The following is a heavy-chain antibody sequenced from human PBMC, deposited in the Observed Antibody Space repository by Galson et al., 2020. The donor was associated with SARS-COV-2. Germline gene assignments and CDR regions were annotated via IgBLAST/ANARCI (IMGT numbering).Heavy chain of an antibody. CDR1: GFIFSSSA. CDR2: ISSSGANT. CDR3: VKLTGTPTGHNWFDP. V-gene: IGHV3-23*01. D-gene: IGHD1-20*01. Sequence: GGSLRLSCGTSGFIFSSSAMSWVRQAPGKGLEWVSSISSSGANTYYGDSVRGRFTVSRDSSKNTLYLQMNSLRAEDTAVYYCVKLTGTPTGHNWFDPWGQGTLVTVSS. J-gene: IGHJ5*02.